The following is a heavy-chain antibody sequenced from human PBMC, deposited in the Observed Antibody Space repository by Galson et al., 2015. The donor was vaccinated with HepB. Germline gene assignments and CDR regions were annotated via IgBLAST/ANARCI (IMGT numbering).Heavy chain of an antibody. CDR3: ARYVLLWFGELPYNWFDP. Sequence: SLRLSCAASGFTFSSYWMSWVRQAPGKGLEWVANIKQDGSEKYYVDSVKGRFTISRDNAKNSLYLQMNSLRAEDTAVYYCARYVLLWFGELPYNWFDPWGQGTLVTVSS. CDR1: GFTFSSYW. J-gene: IGHJ5*02. D-gene: IGHD3-10*01. CDR2: IKQDGSEK. V-gene: IGHV3-7*03.